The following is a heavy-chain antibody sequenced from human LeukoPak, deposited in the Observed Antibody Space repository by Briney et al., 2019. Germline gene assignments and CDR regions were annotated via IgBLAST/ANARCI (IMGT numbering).Heavy chain of an antibody. V-gene: IGHV3-23*01. CDR1: AFTFSTYA. J-gene: IGHJ3*01. Sequence: PGGSLRLSCATSAFTFSTYAMSWVRQAPGKGLEWVSGISGRGDNTYYADSVKGRFTISRDNSKNTLYLQMNSLRAEDTAVYYCAKSGADGYSLDAFDVWGQGTMVTVSS. CDR3: AKSGADGYSLDAFDV. CDR2: ISGRGDNT. D-gene: IGHD5-24*01.